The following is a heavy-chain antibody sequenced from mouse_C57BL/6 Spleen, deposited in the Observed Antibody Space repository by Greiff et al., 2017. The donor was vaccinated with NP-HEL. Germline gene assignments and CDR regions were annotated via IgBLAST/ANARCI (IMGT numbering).Heavy chain of an antibody. Sequence: QVQLQQSGAELARPGASVKLSCKASGYTFTSYGISWVKQRTGQGLEWIGEIYPRSGNTYYNEKFKGKATLTADKSSSTAYMELRSLTSEDSAVYFCARLISFITTVVEDFDVWGTGTTVTVSS. CDR2: IYPRSGNT. V-gene: IGHV1-81*01. CDR3: ARLISFITTVVEDFDV. CDR1: GYTFTSYG. J-gene: IGHJ1*03. D-gene: IGHD1-1*01.